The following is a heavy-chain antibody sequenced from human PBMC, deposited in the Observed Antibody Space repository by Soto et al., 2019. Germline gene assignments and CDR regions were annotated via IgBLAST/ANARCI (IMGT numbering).Heavy chain of an antibody. D-gene: IGHD6-13*01. Sequence: KSSETLSLTCTVSGGSISSYYWSWIRQPPGKGLEWIGYIYYSGSTNYNPSLKSRVTISVDTSKNQFSLKLSSVTAADTAVYYCARSSSWSNWFDPWGQGTLVTVSS. V-gene: IGHV4-59*01. CDR1: GGSISSYY. CDR3: ARSSSWSNWFDP. J-gene: IGHJ5*02. CDR2: IYYSGST.